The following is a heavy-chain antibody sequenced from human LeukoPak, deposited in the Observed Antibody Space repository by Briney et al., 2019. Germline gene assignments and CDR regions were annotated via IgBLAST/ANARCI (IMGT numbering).Heavy chain of an antibody. D-gene: IGHD6-19*01. CDR2: ISYDGSNK. V-gene: IGHV3-30-3*01. J-gene: IGHJ6*04. Sequence: GGSLRLSCAASGFTFSSYAMHWVRQAPGKGLEGVAVISYDGSNKYYADSVKGRFTISRDNSKNTLYLQMHSLRAEHTAVYYCARDRAGARSYYYSGMDVWGKGPTVTVSS. CDR1: GFTFSSYA. CDR3: ARDRAGARSYYYSGMDV.